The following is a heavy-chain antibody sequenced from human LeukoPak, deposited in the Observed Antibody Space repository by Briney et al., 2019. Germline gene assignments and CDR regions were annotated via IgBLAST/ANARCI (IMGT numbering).Heavy chain of an antibody. V-gene: IGHV3-23*01. CDR1: GFTFSSYA. J-gene: IGHJ4*02. CDR3: AKSAHLRITMVRGVIPYFDY. Sequence: GGSLRLSCAASGFTFSSYAMSWVCQAPGKGLEWVSAISGSGGSTYYADSVKGRFTISRDNSKNTLYLQMNSLRAEDTAVYYCAKSAHLRITMVRGVIPYFDYWGQGTLVTVSS. D-gene: IGHD3-10*01. CDR2: ISGSGGST.